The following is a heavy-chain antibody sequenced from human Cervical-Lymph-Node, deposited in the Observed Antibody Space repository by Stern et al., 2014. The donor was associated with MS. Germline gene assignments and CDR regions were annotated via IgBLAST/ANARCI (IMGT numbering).Heavy chain of an antibody. D-gene: IGHD3-3*01. Sequence: VQLVESGGGLVQPGGSLRLSCAASGFTFRNYLMHWVRQAPGKGLEWVARIKVDSSNTRYADSVKGRFTISRDDAKDKLYLQMDSLRDEDTALYYCATDLEWLLFENWGQGTLVVVSS. J-gene: IGHJ4*02. CDR1: GFTFRNYL. V-gene: IGHV3-74*01. CDR2: IKVDSSNT. CDR3: ATDLEWLLFEN.